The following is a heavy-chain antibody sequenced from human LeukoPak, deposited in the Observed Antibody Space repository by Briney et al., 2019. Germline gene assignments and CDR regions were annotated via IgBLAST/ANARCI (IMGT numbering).Heavy chain of an antibody. V-gene: IGHV3-48*04. Sequence: GGSLRLSCAASGFTFSSYSMNWVRQAPGKGLEWVSYISGRSSSIYYADSVRGRFTISRDNAKNSVYLQMNSLRAEDTAVYYCARTGSSTWTKYWGQGTLVTVSS. J-gene: IGHJ4*02. D-gene: IGHD6-13*01. CDR3: ARTGSSTWTKY. CDR2: ISGRSSSI. CDR1: GFTFSSYS.